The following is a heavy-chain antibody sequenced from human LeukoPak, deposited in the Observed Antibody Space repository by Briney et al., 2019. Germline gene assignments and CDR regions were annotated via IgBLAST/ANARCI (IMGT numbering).Heavy chain of an antibody. J-gene: IGHJ4*02. CDR1: EFAFSRNN. Sequence: GGSLRLSCAASEFAFSRNNMHCVRQAPGKGLEWVSYISYDGSDKNYAESVKGRSTISRDNSKNALFLQMNSLGAGDTALYYCAKDQGGGHCSFDYWGQGTLVTVSS. CDR2: ISYDGSDK. V-gene: IGHV3-30*02. CDR3: AKDQGGGHCSFDY. D-gene: IGHD2-21*02.